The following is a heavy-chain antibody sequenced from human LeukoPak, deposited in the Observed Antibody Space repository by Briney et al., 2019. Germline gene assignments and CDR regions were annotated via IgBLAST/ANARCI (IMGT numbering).Heavy chain of an antibody. D-gene: IGHD2-2*01. Sequence: ASVKVSCKASGGTFSSYSISLVRQAPGQGLEWMGGIIPIFGTANYAQKFQGRVTITADESTSTAYMELSSLRSEDTAVYYCASRYCSSTSCAENYYGMDVWGKGTTVTVSS. CDR1: GGTFSSYS. CDR2: IIPIFGTA. V-gene: IGHV1-69*13. CDR3: ASRYCSSTSCAENYYGMDV. J-gene: IGHJ6*04.